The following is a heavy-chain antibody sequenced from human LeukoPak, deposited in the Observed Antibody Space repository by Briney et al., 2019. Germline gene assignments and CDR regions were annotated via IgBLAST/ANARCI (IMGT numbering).Heavy chain of an antibody. Sequence: GGSLRLSCAASGFTFSSYGMSWVRQAPGKGLEWVSAISGSGGSTYYADSVKGRFTISRDNSKNTLYLQMNSLRAEDTAVYYCAKDTSRYCSSTSCQSNAFDIWGQGTMVTVSS. J-gene: IGHJ3*02. CDR1: GFTFSSYG. CDR2: ISGSGGST. CDR3: AKDTSRYCSSTSCQSNAFDI. D-gene: IGHD2-2*01. V-gene: IGHV3-23*01.